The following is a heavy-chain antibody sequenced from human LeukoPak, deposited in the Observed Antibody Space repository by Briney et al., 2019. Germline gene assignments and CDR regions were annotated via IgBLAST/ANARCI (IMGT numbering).Heavy chain of an antibody. CDR1: GYSFTSYW. Sequence: GESLKISCKGSGYSFTSYWIGWVRQMPGKGLEWMGIICPGDSDTRYSPSFQGQVTISADKSISTAYLQWSSLKASDTAMYYCARLLVVAAKGDYFDYWGQGTLVTVSS. CDR2: ICPGDSDT. J-gene: IGHJ4*02. CDR3: ARLLVVAAKGDYFDY. V-gene: IGHV5-51*01. D-gene: IGHD2-15*01.